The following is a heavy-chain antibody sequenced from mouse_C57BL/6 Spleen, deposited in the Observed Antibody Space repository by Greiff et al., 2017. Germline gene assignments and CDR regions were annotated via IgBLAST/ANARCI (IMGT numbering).Heavy chain of an antibody. D-gene: IGHD1-1*01. J-gene: IGHJ1*03. V-gene: IGHV5-9*01. CDR1: GFTFSSYT. CDR2: ISGGGGNT. CDR3: ARSYYGSSYGYFDV. Sequence: EVHLVESGGGLVKPGGSLKLSCAASGFTFSSYTMSWVRQTPEKRLEWVATISGGGGNTYYPDSVNGRFTISRDNAKNTLYLQMSSLRSEDTALYYCARSYYGSSYGYFDVWGTGTTVTVSS.